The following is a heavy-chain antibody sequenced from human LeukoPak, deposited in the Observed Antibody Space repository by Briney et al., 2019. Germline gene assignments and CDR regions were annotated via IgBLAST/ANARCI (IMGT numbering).Heavy chain of an antibody. Sequence: PGGSLRLSCTASGFTFGDYAMSWFRQAPGKGLEWVGFIRSKAYGGTTEYAASVKGRFTISRDDSKSIAYLQMNSLKTEDTAVYYCTGRSYRPVITVFDAFDIWGQGTMVTVSS. V-gene: IGHV3-49*03. CDR3: TGRSYRPVITVFDAFDI. D-gene: IGHD1-26*01. J-gene: IGHJ3*02. CDR2: IRSKAYGGTT. CDR1: GFTFGDYA.